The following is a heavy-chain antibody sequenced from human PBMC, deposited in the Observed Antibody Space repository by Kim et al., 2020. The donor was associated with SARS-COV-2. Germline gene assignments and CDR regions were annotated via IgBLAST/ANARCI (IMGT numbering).Heavy chain of an antibody. CDR3: ARAGRDYYYYYYAMDV. D-gene: IGHD1-26*01. Sequence: ASVKVSCKASGYTFPDYYIHWVRQAPGQGLEWMGWINPNSGDTNYAQKFQGWVTMTRDTSITTAYMDLRLRSDDTAMYYCARAGRDYYYYYYAMDVWRQG. V-gene: IGHV1-2*04. CDR1: GYTFPDYY. CDR2: INPNSGDT. J-gene: IGHJ6*02.